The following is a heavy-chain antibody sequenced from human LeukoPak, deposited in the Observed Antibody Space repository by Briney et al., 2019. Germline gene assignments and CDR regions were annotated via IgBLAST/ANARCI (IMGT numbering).Heavy chain of an antibody. CDR2: INWSSDSL. CDR1: GFTVSSNY. V-gene: IGHV3-9*01. D-gene: IGHD3-22*01. J-gene: IGHJ4*02. Sequence: GGSLRLSCAASGFTVSSNYMSWVRQAPGKGLEWASGINWSSDSLGYADSVKGRFTISRDNAKNSLYLQMNSLRAEDTALYYCAKAYSSSGYYLFDYWGQGTLVTVSS. CDR3: AKAYSSSGYYLFDY.